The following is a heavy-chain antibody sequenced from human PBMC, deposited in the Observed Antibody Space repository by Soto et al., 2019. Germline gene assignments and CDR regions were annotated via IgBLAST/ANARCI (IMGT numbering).Heavy chain of an antibody. CDR3: ARDLIVVVEGGFDY. Sequence: EVQLVASGGGLVKPGGSLRLSCAASGFTFSSYSMNWVRQAPGKGLEWVSTISTTGYYIYYADSVKGRFTISRDNAKNSLYLQMNSLRADDTAVYYCARDLIVVVEGGFDYWGQGTLVTVSS. CDR2: ISTTGYYI. CDR1: GFTFSSYS. D-gene: IGHD2-15*01. V-gene: IGHV3-21*01. J-gene: IGHJ4*02.